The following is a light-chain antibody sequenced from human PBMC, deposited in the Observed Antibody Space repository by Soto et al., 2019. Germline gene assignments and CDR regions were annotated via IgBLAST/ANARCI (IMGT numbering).Light chain of an antibody. Sequence: EIVMTQSPATLSVSPGESVTLSCRASLTMNNNIAWYQHKPGQAPRLLIFGASSRATGVPGRFSGSGFGTEFPPSISSLQSEDFAVYYCQQYNERPPWTFRQGTTVEMK. CDR1: LTMNNN. V-gene: IGKV3-15*01. CDR3: QQYNERPPWT. CDR2: GAS. J-gene: IGKJ1*01.